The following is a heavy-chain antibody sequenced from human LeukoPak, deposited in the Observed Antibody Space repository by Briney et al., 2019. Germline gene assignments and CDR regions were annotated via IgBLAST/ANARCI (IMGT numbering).Heavy chain of an antibody. V-gene: IGHV3-33*01. CDR1: GFTFSSYG. J-gene: IGHJ4*02. CDR3: ARGALRLGELSPY. CDR2: IWYDGSNK. Sequence: GGSLRLSCAASGFTFSSYGMHWVRQAPGKGLEWVAVIWYDGSNKYYADSVKGRFTISRDNPRNTLYLQMNSLRAEDTAVYYCARGALRLGELSPYWGQGTLVTVSS. D-gene: IGHD3-16*02.